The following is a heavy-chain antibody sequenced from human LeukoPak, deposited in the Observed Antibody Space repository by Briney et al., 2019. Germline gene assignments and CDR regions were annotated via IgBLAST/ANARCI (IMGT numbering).Heavy chain of an antibody. CDR1: GFTVSSNY. Sequence: GGSLRLSCAASGFTVSSNYMSWVRQAPGKGLEWVSVIYSGGSTYYADSVKGRFTISRDNSKNTLYLQMNSLRAENTAVYYCARGFFTMIVVFDYWGQGTLVTVSS. J-gene: IGHJ4*02. CDR2: IYSGGST. D-gene: IGHD3-22*01. V-gene: IGHV3-66*01. CDR3: ARGFFTMIVVFDY.